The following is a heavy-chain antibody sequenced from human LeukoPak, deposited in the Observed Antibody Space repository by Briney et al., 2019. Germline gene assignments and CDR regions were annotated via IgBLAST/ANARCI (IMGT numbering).Heavy chain of an antibody. CDR1: GYSISSGYY. Sequence: SETLSLTCTVSGYSISSGYYWGWIRQPPGKGLEWIGSIYHSGSTYYNPSLKSRVTISVDTSKNQFSLKLSSVTAADTAVYYCARADYYDSSGCDYWGQGILVTVSS. V-gene: IGHV4-38-2*02. J-gene: IGHJ4*02. CDR2: IYHSGST. CDR3: ARADYYDSSGCDY. D-gene: IGHD3-22*01.